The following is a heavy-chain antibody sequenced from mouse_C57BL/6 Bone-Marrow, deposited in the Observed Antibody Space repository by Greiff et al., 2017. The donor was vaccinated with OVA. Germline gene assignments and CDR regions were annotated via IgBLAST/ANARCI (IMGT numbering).Heavy chain of an antibody. CDR3: ARTPITTVVATDY. V-gene: IGHV1-53*01. D-gene: IGHD1-1*01. Sequence: QVQLQQPGTELVKPGASVKLSCKASGYTFTSYWMHWVKQKPGQGLEWIGNINPRNGGPHYHEKFTSKATLTVDKSSSTAYMQLSSLTSEDSAVYYCARTPITTVVATDYWGQGTTLTVSS. CDR1: GYTFTSYW. J-gene: IGHJ2*01. CDR2: INPRNGGP.